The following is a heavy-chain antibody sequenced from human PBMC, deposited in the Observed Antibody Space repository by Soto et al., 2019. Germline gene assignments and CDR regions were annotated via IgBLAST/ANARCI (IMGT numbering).Heavy chain of an antibody. J-gene: IGHJ4*02. CDR2: ISGSGGST. D-gene: IGHD3-10*01. CDR1: GFTFTSYA. Sequence: EVQMLESGGGLVKPGGSLRLSWAASGFTFTSYAMSWVRQAPGTGLEWFSAISGSGGSTYYADTVKGRFTISRDNSKNTLYLQMNSLRAEDTAVYYCAKVNPSGSFDYWGQGTLVTGSS. V-gene: IGHV3-23*01. CDR3: AKVNPSGSFDY.